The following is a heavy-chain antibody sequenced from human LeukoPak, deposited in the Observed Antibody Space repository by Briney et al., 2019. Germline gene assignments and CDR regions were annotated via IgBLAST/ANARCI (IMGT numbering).Heavy chain of an antibody. CDR1: GFTFSSYA. CDR2: ISYDGSNK. V-gene: IGHV3-30-3*01. J-gene: IGHJ3*02. Sequence: GGSLRLSCAASGFTFSSYAMHWVRQAPGKGLEWVAVISYDGSNKYYADSVKGRFTISRDNSKNTLYLQMNSLRAEDTAVYYCARGGTIFGVVLDTDAFDIWGQGTMVTVSS. D-gene: IGHD3-3*01. CDR3: ARGGTIFGVVLDTDAFDI.